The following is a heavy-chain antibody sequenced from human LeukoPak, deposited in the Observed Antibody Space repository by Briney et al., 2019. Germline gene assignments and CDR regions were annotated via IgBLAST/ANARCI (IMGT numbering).Heavy chain of an antibody. J-gene: IGHJ4*02. CDR1: GFTFSSYA. CDR3: ARAGAGMVPDH. Sequence: PGGSLRLSCAASGFTFSSYAMHWVRQAPGKGLEWVAVISYDGSNKYYADSVKGRFTISRDNAKNSLYLQMNSLRAEDTAVYYCARAGAGMVPDHWGQGTLVTVSS. D-gene: IGHD5-18*01. V-gene: IGHV3-30*14. CDR2: ISYDGSNK.